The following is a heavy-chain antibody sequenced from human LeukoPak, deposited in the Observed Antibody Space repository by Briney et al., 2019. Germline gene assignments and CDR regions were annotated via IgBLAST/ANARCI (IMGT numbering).Heavy chain of an antibody. J-gene: IGHJ4*02. CDR3: ARVLDGCDY. V-gene: IGHV3-48*03. D-gene: IGHD2-15*01. CDR2: ISNSGSII. Sequence: PGGSLRLSCAASGFTFSSYEMNWVRQAPGKGLEWVSYISNSGSIIYYADSVKGRFTISRDNAKNSLYLQVNSLRAEDTAVYYCARVLDGCDYWGQGTLVTASS. CDR1: GFTFSSYE.